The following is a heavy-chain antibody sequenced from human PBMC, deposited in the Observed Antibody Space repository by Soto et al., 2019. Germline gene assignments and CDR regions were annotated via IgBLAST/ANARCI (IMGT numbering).Heavy chain of an antibody. CDR3: ARHPDVYYYDSSGYPDY. D-gene: IGHD3-22*01. J-gene: IGHJ4*02. V-gene: IGHV5-10-1*01. Sequence: GESLKISCKGSGYSFTSYWISWVRQMPGKGLEWMGRIDPSDSYTNYSPSFQGHVTISADKSISTAYLQWSSLKASDTAMYHCARHPDVYYYDSSGYPDYWGQGTMVTVPS. CDR2: IDPSDSYT. CDR1: GYSFTSYW.